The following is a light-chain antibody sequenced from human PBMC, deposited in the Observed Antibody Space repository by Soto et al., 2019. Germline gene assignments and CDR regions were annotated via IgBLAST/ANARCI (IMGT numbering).Light chain of an antibody. Sequence: DLQMTQSPSFLCASVGDRCTITCRASQRISSYLNWYKQKPGNAXKLLIYAASSLQSGVPSRFSCSGSGTDFTLTISSLQPEDFATYYCQQSHSSFGPGTKVDIK. CDR1: QRISSY. V-gene: IGKV1-39*01. J-gene: IGKJ1*01. CDR3: QQSHSS. CDR2: AAS.